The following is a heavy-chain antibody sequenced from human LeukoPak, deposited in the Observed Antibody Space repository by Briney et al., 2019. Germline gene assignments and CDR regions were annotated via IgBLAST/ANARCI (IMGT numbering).Heavy chain of an antibody. D-gene: IGHD6-19*01. Sequence: PGGSLRLSCAASGFTFSSYWMTWVRQAPGKGLEWVANIKQDGSEKYYVDSLKGRFTISRDNSKNTLYLQMNSLRAEDTAVYYCARVRGAVASYFDYWGQGTLVTVSS. CDR2: IKQDGSEK. V-gene: IGHV3-7*03. J-gene: IGHJ4*02. CDR1: GFTFSSYW. CDR3: ARVRGAVASYFDY.